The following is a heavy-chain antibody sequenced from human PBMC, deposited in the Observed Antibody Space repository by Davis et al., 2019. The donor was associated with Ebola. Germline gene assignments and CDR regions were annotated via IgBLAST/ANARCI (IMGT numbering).Heavy chain of an antibody. V-gene: IGHV4-59*03. D-gene: IGHD3-10*01. CDR1: GVSISRHN. J-gene: IGHJ4*02. CDR2: IYYTWNA. CDR3: SERGSSV. Sequence: PSDTLSLPCTVSGVSISRHNWSWIRQPPGKRLEWIGSIYYTWNAYSNSSLASRATISVDTSKNQFSLKLTSVTAADTAMYYCSERGSSVWGQGTLVTVSS.